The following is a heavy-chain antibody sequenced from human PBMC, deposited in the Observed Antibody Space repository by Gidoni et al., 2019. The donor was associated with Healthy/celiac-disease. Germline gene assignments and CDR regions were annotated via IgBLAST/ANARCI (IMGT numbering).Heavy chain of an antibody. Sequence: EVQLVESGGGLVQPGGSLRLSCAASGFTFSSYWMSWVRQAPGKGLEWVAKIKEDGSEKYDVDFVKGRFTISRDNAKNSLYLKMNSLRAEDTAVYYCARDGITSWYFDLWGRGTLVTVSS. CDR2: IKEDGSEK. V-gene: IGHV3-7*01. CDR1: GFTFSSYW. CDR3: ARDGITSWYFDL. J-gene: IGHJ2*01. D-gene: IGHD3-16*01.